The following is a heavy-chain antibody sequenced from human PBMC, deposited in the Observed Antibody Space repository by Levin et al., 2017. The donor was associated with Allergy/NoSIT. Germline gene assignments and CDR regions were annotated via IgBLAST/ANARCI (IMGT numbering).Heavy chain of an antibody. CDR1: GYTFVTYG. CDR2: ISGNNGNT. V-gene: IGHV1-18*01. J-gene: IGHJ4*02. Sequence: AASVKVSCEASGYTFVTYGISWVRQAPGQGLEWMGWISGNNGNTHYAQKFQGRVTLTSDTSTSTAYMEVTSLRSDDTAVYYCARDGNEAADYWGQGTLVTVSS. CDR3: ARDGNEAADY. D-gene: IGHD1-1*01.